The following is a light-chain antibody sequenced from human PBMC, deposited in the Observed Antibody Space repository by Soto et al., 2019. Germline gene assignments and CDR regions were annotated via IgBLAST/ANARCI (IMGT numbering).Light chain of an antibody. V-gene: IGLV2-11*01. CDR3: CSYAGSYTYV. CDR2: DVR. CDR1: SSDVGAYSY. J-gene: IGLJ1*01. Sequence: QSVLTQPRSVSGSPGQSVTISCTGTSSDVGAYSYVSWYQQHPGKAPKLMIYDVRKRPSGVPDRFSGSKSGHTASLTISGLQAEDEADYYCCSYAGSYTYVFGTGTKATV.